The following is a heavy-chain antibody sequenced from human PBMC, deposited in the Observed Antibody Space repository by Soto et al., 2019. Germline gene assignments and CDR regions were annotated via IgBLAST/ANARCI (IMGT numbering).Heavy chain of an antibody. D-gene: IGHD3-3*01. CDR3: ARVPVYYDSWSADMKGYYYGMDV. CDR1: GFTFSSYW. J-gene: IGHJ6*02. Sequence: GGSLRLSCAASGFTFSSYWMHWVRQAPGKGLVWVSRINSDGSSTSYADSVKGRFTISRDNAKNTLYLQMNSLRAEDTAVYYCARVPVYYDSWSADMKGYYYGMDVWGQGTTVTVSS. CDR2: INSDGSST. V-gene: IGHV3-74*01.